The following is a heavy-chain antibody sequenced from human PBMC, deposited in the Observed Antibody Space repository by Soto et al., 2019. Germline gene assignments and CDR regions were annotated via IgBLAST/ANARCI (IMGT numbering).Heavy chain of an antibody. V-gene: IGHV3-7*01. D-gene: IGHD3-10*01. J-gene: IGHJ1*01. CDR3: ARDSTPGRPPGTAQH. CDR2: IKQDGSEK. CDR1: GFTFSSYW. Sequence: SLRLSCAASGFTFSSYWMSWVRQAPGKGLEWVANIKQDGSEKYYVDSVKGRFTISRDNAKNSLYLQMNSLRAEDTAVYYCARDSTPGRPPGTAQHWGQGTLVTVSS.